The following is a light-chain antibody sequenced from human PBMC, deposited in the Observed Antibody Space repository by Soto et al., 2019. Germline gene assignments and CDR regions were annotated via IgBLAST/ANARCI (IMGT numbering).Light chain of an antibody. CDR2: LDSDGSH. V-gene: IGLV4-69*01. CDR1: SGHSSYA. CDR3: QTWGTGIHVV. Sequence: QLVLTQSPSXXAXXXXXXXLTCTLSSGHSSYAIAWHQQQPEKGPRYLMKLDSDGSHTKGDAIPDRFSGSSSGAERYLTISSLQSEDEADYYCQTWGTGIHVVFGGGTKLTVL. J-gene: IGLJ2*01.